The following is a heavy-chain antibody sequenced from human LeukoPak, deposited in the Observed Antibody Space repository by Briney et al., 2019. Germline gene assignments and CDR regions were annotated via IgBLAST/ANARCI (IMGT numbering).Heavy chain of an antibody. D-gene: IGHD1-26*01. CDR3: ARGATDTTRWFGP. J-gene: IGHJ5*02. V-gene: IGHV3-21*01. Sequence: GGSLRLSCAASGFTFNTYSMSWVRQAPGKGLEWVSIISRASESIFYTDSVKGRFTISRDNAKNSLYLQMNDLRAEDTAAYYCARGATDTTRWFGPWGQGTLVTVSS. CDR2: ISRASESI. CDR1: GFTFNTYS.